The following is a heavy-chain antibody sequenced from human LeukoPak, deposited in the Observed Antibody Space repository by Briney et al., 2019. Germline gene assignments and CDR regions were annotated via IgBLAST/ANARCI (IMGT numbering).Heavy chain of an antibody. D-gene: IGHD3-10*01. CDR2: IYWDDDK. CDR1: GFSLSTSGVA. V-gene: IGHV2-5*02. CDR3: AHRYHRSGGNAFDI. J-gene: IGHJ3*02. Sequence: SGPTLVKPTQTLTLTCTFSGFSLSTSGVAVCWLRQPPEKALEWLALIYWDDDKRYSSSLKSRLTITKATSKSQVVLTMTNMDPVDTGTYYCAHRYHRSGGNAFDIWGQGTMVTVSS.